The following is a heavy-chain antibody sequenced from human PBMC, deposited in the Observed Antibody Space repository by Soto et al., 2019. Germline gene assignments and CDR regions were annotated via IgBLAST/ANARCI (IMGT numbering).Heavy chain of an antibody. V-gene: IGHV4-34*01. D-gene: IGHD3-9*01. J-gene: IGHJ2*01. CDR2: INDRGSI. CDR3: ARESHDILTGPPWVWYFDL. CDR1: GGSFSGYY. Sequence: QVQLQQWGAGPLRPLETLSLTCGVSGGSFSGYYWAWIRQSPGKGLEWIGEINDRGSINYNPSLKSRVSFSVDTSKNHYSLNLRSLTAADTAVYYCARESHDILTGPPWVWYFDLWGRGTLVTVSS.